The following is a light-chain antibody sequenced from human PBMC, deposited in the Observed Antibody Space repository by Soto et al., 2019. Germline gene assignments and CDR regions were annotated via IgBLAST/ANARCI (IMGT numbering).Light chain of an antibody. J-gene: IGKJ3*01. CDR2: AAS. CDR3: QQSYDNLT. Sequence: DIEMTQATSSLSASVGGTVTITCRASQSINTNLNWYQHKVGEAPKLLIYAASSLQSGVPSRFRGSGSGTHFTLTISSLQPEDFATYYCQQSYDNLTFGPGTKVDIK. V-gene: IGKV1-39*01. CDR1: QSINTN.